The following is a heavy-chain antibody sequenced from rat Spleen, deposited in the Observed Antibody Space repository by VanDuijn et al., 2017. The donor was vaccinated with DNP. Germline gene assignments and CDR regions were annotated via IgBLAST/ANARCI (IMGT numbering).Heavy chain of an antibody. V-gene: IGHV4-2*01. J-gene: IGHJ2*01. CDR2: INEHGSTM. D-gene: IGHD4-3*01. CDR1: GFIFNNYW. CDR3: ERAIPRYFDY. Sequence: EVKLVESGGGLVQPGRSLKLSCEASGFIFNNYWMGWVRLAPGKGLEWMGEINEHGSTMNYTPSLKDKFTISRDNAQHTLYLQMSKVGSEDAAIYYCERAIPRYFDYWVQGVMVTVSS.